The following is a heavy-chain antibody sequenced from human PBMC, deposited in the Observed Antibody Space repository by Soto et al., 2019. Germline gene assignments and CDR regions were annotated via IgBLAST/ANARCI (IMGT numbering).Heavy chain of an antibody. CDR2: ISYDGSNK. CDR1: GFTFSSYA. D-gene: IGHD3-22*01. Sequence: GGSLRLSCAASGFTFSSYAMHWVRQAPGKGLEWVAVISYDGSNKYYADSVKGRFTISRDNSKNTLYLQMNSLRAEDTAVYYCARARVAVTYYYDSSGYLDYWGQGTLVTVSS. J-gene: IGHJ4*02. CDR3: ARARVAVTYYYDSSGYLDY. V-gene: IGHV3-30-3*01.